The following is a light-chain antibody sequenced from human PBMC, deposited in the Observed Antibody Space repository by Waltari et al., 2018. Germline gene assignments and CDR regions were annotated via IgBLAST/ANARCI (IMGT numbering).Light chain of an antibody. CDR1: QSISSY. J-gene: IGKJ4*01. CDR3: QQSYSTPLT. CDR2: AAS. V-gene: IGKV1-39*01. Sequence: DIQMTQSPSSLSASVGDRVTITFRASQSISSYLNWFHQKPGKPPKLLIYAASSLQSGVPSRFSGSGSGTDFTLTISSLQPEDFATYYCQQSYSTPLTFGGGTKVEIK.